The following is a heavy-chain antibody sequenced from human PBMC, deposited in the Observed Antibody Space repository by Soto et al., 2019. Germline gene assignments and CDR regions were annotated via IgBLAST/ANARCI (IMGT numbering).Heavy chain of an antibody. CDR2: IYYSGST. D-gene: IGHD6-13*01. V-gene: IGHV4-31*02. J-gene: IGHJ5*02. CDR1: GGSISSGGYY. Sequence: PSETLSLTCTVSGGSISSGGYYWSWIRQHPGKGLEWIGYIYYSGSTYYNPSLKSRVTISVDTSKNQFSLKLSSVTAADTAVYYCARDPGSSWSNWFDPWGQGTLVTVSS. CDR3: ARDPGSSWSNWFDP.